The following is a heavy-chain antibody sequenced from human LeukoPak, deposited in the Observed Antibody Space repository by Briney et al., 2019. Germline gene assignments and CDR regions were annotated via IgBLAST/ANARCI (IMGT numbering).Heavy chain of an antibody. J-gene: IGHJ4*02. CDR1: GGSISGYY. V-gene: IGHV4-59*12. CDR2: IHYSGET. Sequence: SETLSLTCTVSGGSISGYYRSWIRQPPGKGLEWIGYIHYSGETNYNPSLSSRVTIAMDTSKNQFSLNLRSVTAADTAVYYCVRDLTFDYWGQGALVTVSS. CDR3: VRDLTFDY.